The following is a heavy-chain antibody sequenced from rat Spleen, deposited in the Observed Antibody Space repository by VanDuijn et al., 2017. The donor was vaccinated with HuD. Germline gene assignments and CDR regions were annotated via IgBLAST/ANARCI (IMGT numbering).Heavy chain of an antibody. CDR1: GFTFSDYY. Sequence: EVQLVESGGGLVQPGRSMKLSCAASGFTFSDYYMAWVRQAPKKGLEWVASISYEGSSPYYGDSVKGRFTISRDKAKSTLYLQMNSLRSEDTATDDCARHEGGGYSGVDAWGQGASVTVSS. D-gene: IGHD1-11*01. CDR2: ISYEGSSP. V-gene: IGHV5-22*01. CDR3: ARHEGGGYSGVDA. J-gene: IGHJ4*01.